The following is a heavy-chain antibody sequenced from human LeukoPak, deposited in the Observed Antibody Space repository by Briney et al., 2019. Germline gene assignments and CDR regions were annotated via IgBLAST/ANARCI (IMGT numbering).Heavy chain of an antibody. CDR2: ISSSSSYI. J-gene: IGHJ4*02. V-gene: IGHV3-21*01. CDR1: GFTFSSYS. CDR3: ARDYMVRGVIHNDY. D-gene: IGHD3-10*01. Sequence: PGGSLRLSCAASGFTFSSYSMNWVRQAPGKGLEWVSSISSSSSYIYYADSVKGRFTISRDNSKNTLYLQMNSLRAEDTAVYYCARDYMVRGVIHNDYWGQGTLVTVSS.